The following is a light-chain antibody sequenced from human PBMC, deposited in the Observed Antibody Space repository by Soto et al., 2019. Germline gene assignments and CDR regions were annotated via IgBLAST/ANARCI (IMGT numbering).Light chain of an antibody. J-gene: IGKJ2*01. Sequence: EMVMTQSPATLSVSPGDGATLSCRASQSVGSNLAWFQQKPGQAPRLLIYGASTRATGIPARFRGSGSGTEFTLTISSLQSEDFAVYYCQQYYNWPRTFGQGTKLEIK. CDR2: GAS. CDR1: QSVGSN. V-gene: IGKV3-15*01. CDR3: QQYYNWPRT.